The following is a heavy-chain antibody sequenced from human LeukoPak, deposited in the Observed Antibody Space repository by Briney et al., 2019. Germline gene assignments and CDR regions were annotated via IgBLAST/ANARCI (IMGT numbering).Heavy chain of an antibody. V-gene: IGHV3-30*04. CDR2: ISYDGTNE. J-gene: IGHJ4*02. CDR1: GFTFGSCA. D-gene: IGHD1-26*01. CDR3: ASGAGGWELLTKSTFDY. Sequence: GGSLRLSCAASGFTFGSCAIHWVRQAPGKGLEWMAVISYDGTNEYYADSVKGRFTISRDNSKNTLYPQMNSLRAEDTAVYYCASGAGGWELLTKSTFDYWGQGTLVTVSS.